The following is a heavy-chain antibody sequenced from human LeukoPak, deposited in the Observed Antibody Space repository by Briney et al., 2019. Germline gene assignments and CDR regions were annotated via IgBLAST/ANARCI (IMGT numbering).Heavy chain of an antibody. CDR2: INPSGGST. D-gene: IGHD3-10*01. Sequence: ASVKVFCKASGYTFTSYYMHWVRQAPGQGLEWMGIINPSGGSTSYAQKFQGRVTMTRDTSTSTVYMELSSLRSEDTAVYYCARSYGSGSYPYEGDYFDYWGQGTLVTVSS. V-gene: IGHV1-46*01. J-gene: IGHJ4*02. CDR3: ARSYGSGSYPYEGDYFDY. CDR1: GYTFTSYY.